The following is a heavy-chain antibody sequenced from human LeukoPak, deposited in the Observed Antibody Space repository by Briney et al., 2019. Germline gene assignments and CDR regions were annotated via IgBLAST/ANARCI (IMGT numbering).Heavy chain of an antibody. V-gene: IGHV3-48*03. Sequence: PGGSLRLSCAASGFTFSSYEMNWVRQAPGKGLEWVSYISSSGSTIKYADSVKGRFSISRDNAKNSLYLQMNSLRAEDTAVYYCARSGIVGATYYNYWGQGTLVTVSS. D-gene: IGHD1-26*01. CDR2: ISSSGSTI. J-gene: IGHJ4*02. CDR1: GFTFSSYE. CDR3: ARSGIVGATYYNY.